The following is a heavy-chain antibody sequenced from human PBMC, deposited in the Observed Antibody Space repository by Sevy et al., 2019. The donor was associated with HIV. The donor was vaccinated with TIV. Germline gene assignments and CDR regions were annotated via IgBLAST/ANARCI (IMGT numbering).Heavy chain of an antibody. D-gene: IGHD2-8*01. V-gene: IGHV3-23*01. J-gene: IGHJ4*02. CDR3: AKKMGGGSGMAFLVDY. Sequence: GGSLRLSCAASGFTFSSFAMGWVRQAPGKGLDWISVISGTVDHTYYADSVKGRFTISRDNSKNTLFLQMNSLRAEDTAIFYCAKKMGGGSGMAFLVDYWGQGTLVTVSS. CDR2: ISGTVDHT. CDR1: GFTFSSFA.